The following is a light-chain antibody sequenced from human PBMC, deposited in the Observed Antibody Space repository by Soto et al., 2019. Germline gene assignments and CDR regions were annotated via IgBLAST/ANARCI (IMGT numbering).Light chain of an antibody. V-gene: IGKV1-13*02. CDR1: QGIDSS. J-gene: IGKJ1*01. CDR3: QQYNTFWT. CDR2: DAS. Sequence: AILLTQSPSSLSASVGDRVTITCRASQGIDSSFAWYQQKPGKAPKLLIYDASSLESGVPSRFSGSGSGTEFTLTISSLQPDDFATYYCQQYNTFWTFGQGTKV.